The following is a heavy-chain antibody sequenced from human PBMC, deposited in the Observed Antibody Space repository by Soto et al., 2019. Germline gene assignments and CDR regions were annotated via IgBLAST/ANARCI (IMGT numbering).Heavy chain of an antibody. CDR3: VRGPYNYNSRYFDY. CDR1: GGSFSGYF. CDR2: INHSGIT. J-gene: IGHJ4*02. V-gene: IGHV4-34*01. D-gene: IGHD1-1*01. Sequence: SETLSLTCTVSGGSFSGYFWTWIRQPPGRGLEWLAEINHSGITNYNPSVESRVSMSVDTSKNQFSLRLYSVTAADTAVYYCVRGPYNYNSRYFDYWGQGTLVTVSS.